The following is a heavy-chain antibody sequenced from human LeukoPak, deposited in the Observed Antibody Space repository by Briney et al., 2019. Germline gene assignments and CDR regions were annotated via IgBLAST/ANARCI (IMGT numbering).Heavy chain of an antibody. CDR3: ARESAHDYGDYGSTYYFDY. D-gene: IGHD4-17*01. J-gene: IGHJ4*02. V-gene: IGHV3-7*01. CDR1: GFTFSSYA. CDR2: IKQDGSEK. Sequence: GGSLRLSCAASGFTFSSYAMSWVRQAPGKGLEWVANIKQDGSEKYYVDSVKGRFTISRDNAKNSLYLQMNSLRAEDTAVYYCARESAHDYGDYGSTYYFDYWGQGTLVTVSS.